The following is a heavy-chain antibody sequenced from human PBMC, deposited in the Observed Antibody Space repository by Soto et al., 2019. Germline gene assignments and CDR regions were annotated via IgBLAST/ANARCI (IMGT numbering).Heavy chain of an antibody. CDR2: ISAYNGNT. CDR1: GYSFTTYG. CDR3: AREGPAPYYYSGMDV. J-gene: IGHJ6*02. V-gene: IGHV1-18*01. Sequence: QVQLVQSGGEVKKPGASVKVSCKTSGYSFTTYGISWVRQAPEQGLEWMGWISAYNGNTNYAQKLQDRVTMTTDTSTSTAYMELRSLRSDDTAVYYCAREGPAPYYYSGMDVWGQGSTVTVSS.